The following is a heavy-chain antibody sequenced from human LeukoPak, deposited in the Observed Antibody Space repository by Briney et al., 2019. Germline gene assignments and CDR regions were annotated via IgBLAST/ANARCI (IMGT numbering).Heavy chain of an antibody. D-gene: IGHD3-3*01. CDR1: GYTFTDYY. Sequence: ASVKVSCKASGYTFTDYYIHRVRQAPGQGLEWMGWINPNSGGTNYAQKFQDRVTMTRDTSISTAYMELSRLRSDDTVVYYCARDPRFLEWFAPGYWGQGTLVTVSS. J-gene: IGHJ4*02. V-gene: IGHV1-2*02. CDR3: ARDPRFLEWFAPGY. CDR2: INPNSGGT.